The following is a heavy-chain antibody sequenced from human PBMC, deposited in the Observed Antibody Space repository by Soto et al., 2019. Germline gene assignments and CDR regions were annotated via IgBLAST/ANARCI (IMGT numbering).Heavy chain of an antibody. CDR1: GFSFGTFV. CDR3: AKNGQWLATTPEA. V-gene: IGHV3-23*01. D-gene: IGHD6-19*01. J-gene: IGHJ4*02. Sequence: GGSLRLSCAASGFSFGTFVMTWFRQAPGGGLEWVASITDSGYTASYAETVEGRFTVSRDNSKNKLHLRMNDLRAEDTATYYCAKNGQWLATTPEAWGQGTLVTVSS. CDR2: ITDSGYTA.